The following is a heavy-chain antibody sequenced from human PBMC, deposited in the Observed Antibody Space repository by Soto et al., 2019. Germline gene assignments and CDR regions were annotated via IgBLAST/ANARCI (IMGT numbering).Heavy chain of an antibody. D-gene: IGHD2-15*01. CDR2: MNPNSGNT. CDR3: ARGPRYVLRLGINWFDP. V-gene: IGHV1-8*01. CDR1: GYTFTSYD. Sequence: GGSVKVSCKASGYTFTSYDINWVRQATGQGLEWMGWMNPNSGNTGCAQKFQGRVTMTRNTSISTAYMELSSLRSEDTAVYYCARGPRYVLRLGINWFDPWGQGTLVTVSS. J-gene: IGHJ5*02.